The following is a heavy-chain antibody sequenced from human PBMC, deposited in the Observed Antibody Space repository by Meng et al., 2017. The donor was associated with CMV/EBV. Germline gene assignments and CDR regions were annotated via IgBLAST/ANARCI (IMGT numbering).Heavy chain of an antibody. V-gene: IGHV4-30-4*08. CDR2: IYYSGST. CDR1: GGSISSGDYY. D-gene: IGHD3-10*01. CDR3: ARVMVRGAISAFDI. J-gene: IGHJ3*02. Sequence: QVPRQGSGPGLVKPSQTLSLTCTVSGGSISSGDYYWSWIRQPPGKGLEWIGYIYYSGSTYYNPSLKSRVTISVDTSKNQFSLKLSSVTAADTAVYYCARVMVRGAISAFDIWGQGTMVTVSS.